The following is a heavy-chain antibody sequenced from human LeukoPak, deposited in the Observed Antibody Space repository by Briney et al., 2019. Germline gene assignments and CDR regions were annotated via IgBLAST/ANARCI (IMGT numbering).Heavy chain of an antibody. CDR1: GGSISSYY. CDR3: ARQSISGSSLSYFDY. V-gene: IGHV4-59*01. D-gene: IGHD3-22*01. J-gene: IGHJ4*02. CDR2: IYDSGST. Sequence: SETLSLTCTVSGGSISSYYWSWIRQPPGKGLEWIGNIYDSGSTNYNPSLKSRVTISVDTSKNQCSPKLSSVTAADTAVYYCARQSISGSSLSYFDYWGQGTLVNVSS.